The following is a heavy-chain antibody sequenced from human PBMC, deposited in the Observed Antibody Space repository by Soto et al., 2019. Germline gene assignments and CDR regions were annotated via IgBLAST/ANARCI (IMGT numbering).Heavy chain of an antibody. J-gene: IGHJ5*02. CDR2: ISAYNGNT. Sequence: ASVKVSCKASGYTFTSYGISWVRQAPGQGLEWMGWISAYNGNTNYAQKLQGRVTMTTDTSTSTAYMELRSLRSDDTAVYYCARVSPRTVTTLSPYNWFDPWGQGTLVTVSS. D-gene: IGHD4-17*01. V-gene: IGHV1-18*04. CDR3: ARVSPRTVTTLSPYNWFDP. CDR1: GYTFTSYG.